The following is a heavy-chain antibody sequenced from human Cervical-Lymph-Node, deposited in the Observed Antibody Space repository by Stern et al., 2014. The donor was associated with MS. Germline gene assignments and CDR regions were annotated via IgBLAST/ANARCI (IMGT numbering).Heavy chain of an antibody. D-gene: IGHD3-3*01. CDR3: AGDRRFLEWSYCYFDL. CDR1: GLTFSNHG. Sequence: EVQLLESGGGLVKPGGSLRLSCAASGLTFSNHGMSWVRQAPGQGLEWVASISLSSSHIYYADSVKSRFTISRDNAKNSLFLQMNSLRAEDTAVYFCAGDRRFLEWSYCYFDLWGRGTLVTVSS. V-gene: IGHV3-21*01. CDR2: ISLSSSHI. J-gene: IGHJ2*01.